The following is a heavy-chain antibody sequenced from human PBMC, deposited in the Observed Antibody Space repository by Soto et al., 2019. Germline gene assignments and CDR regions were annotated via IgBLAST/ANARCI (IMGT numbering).Heavy chain of an antibody. D-gene: IGHD2-15*01. V-gene: IGHV4-4*02. CDR1: GDSINSINW. CDR2: RYHSGSS. CDR3: ARGHCSGGSCSQFDF. Sequence: PSETLSLTCAVFGDSINSINWWNWVRQSPGKGLEWIGERYHSGSSNYNPSLRGRVTISLDKSMNQFSLTLASVTAADTAMYFCARGHCSGGSCSQFDFWGRGILVTVSS. J-gene: IGHJ4*02.